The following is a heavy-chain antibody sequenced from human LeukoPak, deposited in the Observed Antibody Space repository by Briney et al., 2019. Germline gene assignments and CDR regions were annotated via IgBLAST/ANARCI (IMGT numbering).Heavy chain of an antibody. CDR2: ISWNSGSI. V-gene: IGHV3-9*01. CDR3: AKDSEYGGNYNY. D-gene: IGHD2-21*02. CDR1: GFTFDDYA. J-gene: IGHJ4*02. Sequence: GRSLRLSCAASGFTFDDYAMHWVRQAPGKGLEWVSGISWNSGSIGYADSVKGRFTISRDNAKNSLYLQMHSLRAEDTAVYYCAKDSEYGGNYNYWGQGTLVTVSS.